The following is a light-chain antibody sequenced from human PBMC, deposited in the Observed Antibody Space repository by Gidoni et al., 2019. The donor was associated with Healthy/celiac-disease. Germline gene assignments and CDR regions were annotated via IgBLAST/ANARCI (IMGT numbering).Light chain of an antibody. J-gene: IGKJ4*01. CDR2: GAS. V-gene: IGKV3-15*01. CDR3: QQDNNWPLT. CDR1: QNVSSN. Sequence: EIVMMQSPATLSVSPGERATLSCRASQNVSSNLAWYQQKPGQAPRLLIYGASTRATGIPARFSGSGSGTEFTLTISSLQSEDFGVYYCQQDNNWPLTFGEGTRVEIK.